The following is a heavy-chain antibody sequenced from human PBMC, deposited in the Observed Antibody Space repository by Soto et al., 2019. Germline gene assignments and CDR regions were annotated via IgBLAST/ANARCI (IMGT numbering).Heavy chain of an antibody. CDR3: AKVGFSGSSTYYYYYGMDV. Sequence: QVQLVESGGDVVQPGRSLRLSCAASGFSFSNYGMQWVRQAPGKGLEWVAVISYDGSNKYHADSVKGRFTISRDNSKNTLHLQMNSLRAEDTAVYYCAKVGFSGSSTYYYYYGMDVWGQGTTVTVSS. J-gene: IGHJ6*02. CDR2: ISYDGSNK. D-gene: IGHD1-26*01. V-gene: IGHV3-30*18. CDR1: GFSFSNYG.